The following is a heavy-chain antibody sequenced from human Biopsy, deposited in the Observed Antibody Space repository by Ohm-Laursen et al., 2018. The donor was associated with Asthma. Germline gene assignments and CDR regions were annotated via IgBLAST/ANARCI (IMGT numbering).Heavy chain of an antibody. D-gene: IGHD1-26*01. J-gene: IGHJ4*02. CDR1: GFSVSING. V-gene: IGHV3-30*18. Sequence: SQTLSCSGTGFSVSINGIHCDRQGTGKGPGKAAVISFDGTNRNYTDSVQRRFTISRDNSRNTLHLEMNSLRAEDTAVYFCAKEVFPGWELRRGPDSWGQGTLVTVSS. CDR3: AKEVFPGWELRRGPDS. CDR2: ISFDGTNR.